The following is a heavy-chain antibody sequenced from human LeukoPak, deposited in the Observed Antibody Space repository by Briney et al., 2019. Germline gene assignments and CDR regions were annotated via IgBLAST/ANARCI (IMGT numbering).Heavy chain of an antibody. CDR1: GFTFSSYW. D-gene: IGHD4-23*01. CDR2: INSDGSST. CDR3: ARAADYGGNADAFDI. V-gene: IGHV3-74*01. J-gene: IGHJ3*02. Sequence: GGSLRLSCAASGFTFSSYWMHWVRQAPGKGLVWVSRINSDGSSTSYADSVKGRFTISRDNAKNTLYLQMNSLRAEDTAVYYCARAADYGGNADAFDIWGQGTMVTVSS.